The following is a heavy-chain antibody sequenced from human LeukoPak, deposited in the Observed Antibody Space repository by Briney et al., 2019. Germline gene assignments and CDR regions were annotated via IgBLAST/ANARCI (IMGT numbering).Heavy chain of an antibody. V-gene: IGHV4-30-2*01. J-gene: IGHJ3*02. CDR1: GGSISSGGYY. CDR3: ARAEGGYCSSTSCYTVGAFDI. D-gene: IGHD2-2*02. Sequence: SETLSLTCTVSGGSISSGGYYWSWIRQPPGKGLEWIGYIYHSGSTYYNPSLKSRVTISVDRSKNQFSLKLSSVTAADTAVYYCARAEGGYCSSTSCYTVGAFDIWGQGTMVTVSS. CDR2: IYHSGST.